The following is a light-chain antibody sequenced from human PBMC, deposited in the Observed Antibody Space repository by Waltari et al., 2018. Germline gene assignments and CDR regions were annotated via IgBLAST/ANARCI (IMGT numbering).Light chain of an antibody. Sequence: DIVMTQSPDSLAVSLGERATINCKSSQSVLYSSNNKNYLAWYQQKPGQPPKLLIYWASTRESGVPDRFSGSGSGTDFTLTISRLQAEDVAVYYCQQYYSSITFGQGTRLEIK. V-gene: IGKV4-1*01. J-gene: IGKJ5*01. CDR1: QSVLYSSNNKNY. CDR3: QQYYSSIT. CDR2: WAS.